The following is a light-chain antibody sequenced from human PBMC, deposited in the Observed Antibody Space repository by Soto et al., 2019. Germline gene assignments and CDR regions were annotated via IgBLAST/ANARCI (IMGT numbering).Light chain of an antibody. J-gene: IGKJ5*01. Sequence: DIQMTQSPSSLSASVGDRVTITCRASQSISDNLNWYRQKPGKAPELLVFAASSLQSGVPSRFSGSGSGTGFTLTISSLQPEDFATYYCQQSYSTPITFGQGTRLEIK. CDR3: QQSYSTPIT. CDR1: QSISDN. V-gene: IGKV1-39*01. CDR2: AAS.